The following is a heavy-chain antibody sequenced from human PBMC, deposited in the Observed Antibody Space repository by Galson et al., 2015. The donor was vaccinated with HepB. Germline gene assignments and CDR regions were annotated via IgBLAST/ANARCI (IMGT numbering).Heavy chain of an antibody. CDR1: GFTFSSYS. Sequence: SLRLSCAASGFTFSSYSMNWVRQAPGKGLEWVSYISSSSSTIYYADSVKGRFTISRDDAKNSLYLQMNSLRAEDTAVYYCARGDGDFDWAPGNWGQGTLVTVSS. J-gene: IGHJ4*02. D-gene: IGHD3-9*01. V-gene: IGHV3-48*01. CDR2: ISSSSSTI. CDR3: ARGDGDFDWAPGN.